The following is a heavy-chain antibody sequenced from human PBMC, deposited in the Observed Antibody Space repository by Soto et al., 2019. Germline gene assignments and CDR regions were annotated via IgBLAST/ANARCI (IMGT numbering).Heavy chain of an antibody. J-gene: IGHJ4*02. CDR3: AGEGFDSSGYYRGLDY. CDR1: GFTFSSYS. V-gene: IGHV3-21*01. D-gene: IGHD3-22*01. CDR2: ISSSSSYI. Sequence: EVQLVESGGGLVKPGGSLRLSCAASGFTFSSYSMNWVRQAPGKGLEWVSSISSSSSYIYYAASVKGRFTIPRDNAKNSRYLQLNGRRAEDTAVYYCAGEGFDSSGYYRGLDYWGQGTLVTVSS.